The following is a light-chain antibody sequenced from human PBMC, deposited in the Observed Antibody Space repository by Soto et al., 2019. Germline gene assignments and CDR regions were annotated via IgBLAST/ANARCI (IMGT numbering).Light chain of an antibody. Sequence: ALTQPASVSGSPGQSITISCTGTSNTIGGYNVVSWYQQHPGTAPKVIIYEGIKRPSGVSNRFSGSISGSTASLTISGLQAEDEADYYCCSYVGATTCVFGTGTKVTVL. CDR1: SNTIGGYNV. J-gene: IGLJ1*01. V-gene: IGLV2-23*01. CDR3: CSYVGATTCV. CDR2: EGI.